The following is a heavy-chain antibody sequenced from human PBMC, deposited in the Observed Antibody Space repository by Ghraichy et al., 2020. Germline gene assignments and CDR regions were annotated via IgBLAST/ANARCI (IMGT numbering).Heavy chain of an antibody. CDR1: GGTFSSYA. D-gene: IGHD4-23*01. V-gene: IGHV1-69*04. CDR2: IIPILGIA. Sequence: SVKVSCKASGGTFSSYAISWVRQAPGQGLEWMGRIIPILGIANYAQKFQGRVTITADKSTSTAYMELSSLRSEDTAVYYCASSSTVVAEYFKHWGQGTLVTVSS. CDR3: ASSSTVVAEYFKH. J-gene: IGHJ1*01.